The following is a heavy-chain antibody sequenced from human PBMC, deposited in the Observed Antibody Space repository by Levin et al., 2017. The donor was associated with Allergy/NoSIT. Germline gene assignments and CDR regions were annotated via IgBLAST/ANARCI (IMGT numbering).Heavy chain of an antibody. J-gene: IGHJ5*02. Sequence: PGGSLRLSCAASGFTFSSYAMHWVRQAPGKGLEWVAVISYDGSNKYYADSVKGRFTISRDNSKNTLYLQMNSLRAEDTAVYYCARGRTLYCSSTSCPPPEWFDPWGQGTLVTVSS. CDR2: ISYDGSNK. CDR1: GFTFSSYA. V-gene: IGHV3-30-3*01. D-gene: IGHD2-2*01. CDR3: ARGRTLYCSSTSCPPPEWFDP.